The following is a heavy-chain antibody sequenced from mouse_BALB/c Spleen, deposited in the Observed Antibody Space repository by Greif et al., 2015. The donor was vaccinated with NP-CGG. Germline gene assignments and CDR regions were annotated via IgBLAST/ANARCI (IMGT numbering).Heavy chain of an antibody. V-gene: IGHV1-80*01. CDR3: ARGITTATYYYYAMDY. CDR1: GYAFSSYW. D-gene: IGHD1-2*01. CDR2: IYPGDGDT. Sequence: QVQLQQSGAELVRPGSSVKISCKASGYAFSSYWMNWVKQRPGQGLEWIGQIYPGDGDTNYNGKFKGKATLTADKSSSTVYMQLSSLTSEDTAVYFCARGITTATYYYYAMDYWGQGTSVTVSS. J-gene: IGHJ4*01.